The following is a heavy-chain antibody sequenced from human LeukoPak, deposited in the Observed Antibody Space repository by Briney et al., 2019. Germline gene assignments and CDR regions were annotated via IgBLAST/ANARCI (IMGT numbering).Heavy chain of an antibody. V-gene: IGHV1-2*02. J-gene: IGHJ4*02. CDR3: VMVRGGIFDY. Sequence: ASVKVSCKASGYTFTGYYMHWVRQAPGQGLEWMGWINPDSGGTNYAQKFQGRVTMTRDTSISTAYMELSRLRSDDAAVYYCVMVRGGIFDYWGQGTLVTVSS. CDR2: INPDSGGT. CDR1: GYTFTGYY. D-gene: IGHD3-10*01.